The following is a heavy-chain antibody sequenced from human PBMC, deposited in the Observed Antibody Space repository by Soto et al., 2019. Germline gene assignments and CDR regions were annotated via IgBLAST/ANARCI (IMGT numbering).Heavy chain of an antibody. D-gene: IGHD3-3*01. V-gene: IGHV4-34*01. J-gene: IGHJ6*02. CDR1: GGSFSGYY. CDR2: INHSGST. CDR3: ARGRGNTYYDFWSGYYGGDYYYYGMDV. Sequence: SETLSLTCAVYGGSFSGYYWSWIRQPPGKGLEWIGEINHSGSTNYNPSLKSRVTISVDTSKNQFSLKLSSVTAADTAVYYCARGRGNTYYDFWSGYYGGDYYYYGMDVWGQGTTVTAP.